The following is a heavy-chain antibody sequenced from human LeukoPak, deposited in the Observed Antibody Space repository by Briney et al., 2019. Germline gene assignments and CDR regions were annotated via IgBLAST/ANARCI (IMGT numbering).Heavy chain of an antibody. Sequence: PSETLSRTCTVSGGSISSYYWSWIRQPPGKGLEWIGYIYYSGSTNYNPSLKSRVTISVDTSKNQFSLKLSSVTAADTAVYYCARVSGSSSWFPHYYYGMDVWGQGTTVTVSS. J-gene: IGHJ6*02. D-gene: IGHD6-13*01. CDR3: ARVSGSSSWFPHYYYGMDV. CDR2: IYYSGST. CDR1: GGSISSYY. V-gene: IGHV4-59*01.